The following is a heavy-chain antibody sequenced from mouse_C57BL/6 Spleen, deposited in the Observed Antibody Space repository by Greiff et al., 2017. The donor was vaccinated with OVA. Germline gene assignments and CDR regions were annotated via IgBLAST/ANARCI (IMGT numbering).Heavy chain of an antibody. V-gene: IGHV14-4*01. CDR3: TTGGGSSGYADY. Sequence: VQLKESGAELVRPGASVKLSCTASGFNIKDDYMHWVKQRPEQGLEWIGWIDPENGDTEYASKFQGKATITADTSSNTAYLQLSSLTSEDTAVYYCTTGGGSSGYADYWGQGTTLTVSS. D-gene: IGHD3-2*02. CDR2: IDPENGDT. CDR1: GFNIKDDY. J-gene: IGHJ2*01.